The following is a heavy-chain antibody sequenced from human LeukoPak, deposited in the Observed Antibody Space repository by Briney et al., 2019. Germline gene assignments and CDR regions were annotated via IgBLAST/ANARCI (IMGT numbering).Heavy chain of an antibody. CDR1: GGSINGYY. Sequence: PSETLSLTCTVSGGSINGYYWTWIRQPPGKGLEWIGYIPDSGSTNYNPSLKSRVTMSVDSSNTEFSLRLNSVTAADTAVYYCARVFRGAVTSNWFDPWGQGTLVTVSS. CDR3: ARVFRGAVTSNWFDP. J-gene: IGHJ5*02. CDR2: IPDSGST. V-gene: IGHV4-59*01. D-gene: IGHD4-17*01.